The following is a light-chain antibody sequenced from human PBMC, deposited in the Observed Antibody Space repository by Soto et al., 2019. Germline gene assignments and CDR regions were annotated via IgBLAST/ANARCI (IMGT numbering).Light chain of an antibody. CDR2: KAS. J-gene: IGKJ5*01. CDR3: QDYNSWT. V-gene: IGKV1-5*03. Sequence: DIHVTQSPSSVSASVGDRVTITCRASQTISSWLAWFQQSPGRAPKFLIYKASSLKNGVPLRFSGSGSGTQFTLTISSLQPDDFATYYCQDYNSWTFGQGTLLEIK. CDR1: QTISSW.